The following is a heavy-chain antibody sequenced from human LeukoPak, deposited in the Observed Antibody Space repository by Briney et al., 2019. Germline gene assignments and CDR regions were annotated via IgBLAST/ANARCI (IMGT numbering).Heavy chain of an antibody. CDR1: GFTVSSNY. D-gene: IGHD6-19*01. J-gene: IGHJ3*02. V-gene: IGHV3-53*01. Sequence: PGGSLRLSCGASGFTVSSNYIRWGRQAPGKGLEGGSVIYSGGSTYYADSVKGRFTISRDNPKNTLYLQMNSLRAEDTAVYYCARGGVAVAGTRSGDAFDIWGQGTMVTVSS. CDR2: IYSGGST. CDR3: ARGGVAVAGTRSGDAFDI.